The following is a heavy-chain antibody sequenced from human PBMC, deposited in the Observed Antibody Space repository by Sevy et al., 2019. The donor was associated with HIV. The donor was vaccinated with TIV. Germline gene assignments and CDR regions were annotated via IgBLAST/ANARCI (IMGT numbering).Heavy chain of an antibody. Sequence: ASVKVSCKASGYTFTGYYMHWVRQAPGQGLEWMGWINPNSGGTNYAQKFQGRVTMTRDTSISTAYMELGRLRSDDTAGYYCAREAYYYDSSGYYVHWFDPWGQGTLVTVSS. V-gene: IGHV1-2*02. CDR3: AREAYYYDSSGYYVHWFDP. CDR2: INPNSGGT. D-gene: IGHD3-22*01. CDR1: GYTFTGYY. J-gene: IGHJ5*02.